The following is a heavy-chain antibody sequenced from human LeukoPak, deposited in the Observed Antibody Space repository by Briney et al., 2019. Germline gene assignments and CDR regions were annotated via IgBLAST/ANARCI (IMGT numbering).Heavy chain of an antibody. V-gene: IGHV3-73*01. J-gene: IGHJ4*02. D-gene: IGHD4-17*01. CDR2: IRSKVNNYAT. CDR1: GFTFSGSA. CDR3: ARPYGDSGGDFDY. Sequence: PGGSLRLSCSGSGFTFSGSAIHWVRQASGKGLEWVGRIRSKVNNYATEHAPSVRGRFTISRDDSKNTAYLQMNSLKVEDTAVYFCARPYGDSGGDFDYWGQGTLVTVSS.